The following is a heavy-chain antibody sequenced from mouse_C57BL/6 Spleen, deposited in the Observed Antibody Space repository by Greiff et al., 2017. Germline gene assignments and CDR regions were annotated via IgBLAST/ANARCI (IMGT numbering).Heavy chain of an antibody. CDR1: GYSITSGYY. D-gene: IGHD1-1*01. J-gene: IGHJ3*01. CDR2: ISYDGSN. Sequence: DVKLQESGPGLVKPSQSLSLTCSVTGYSITSGYYWNWIRQFPGNKLEWMGYISYDGSNNYNPSLKNRISITRDTSKNQFFLKLNSVTTEDTATYYCAREGYYGSSPAWFAYWGQGTLVTVSA. CDR3: AREGYYGSSPAWFAY. V-gene: IGHV3-6*01.